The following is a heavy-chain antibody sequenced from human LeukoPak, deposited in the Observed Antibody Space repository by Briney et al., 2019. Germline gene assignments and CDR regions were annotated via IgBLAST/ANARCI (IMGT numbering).Heavy chain of an antibody. Sequence: SETLSLTCTVSGGSISSHYWSWIRQPPGKGLEWIAYLFDSVDTKDNPSLQSRLTLSADTSKNQFSLRLSSVTAADTAVYYCATIKRGSIFGYFDFWGQGIKVTVSS. V-gene: IGHV4-59*11. CDR2: LFDSVDT. D-gene: IGHD5-18*01. CDR3: ATIKRGSIFGYFDF. J-gene: IGHJ4*02. CDR1: GGSISSHY.